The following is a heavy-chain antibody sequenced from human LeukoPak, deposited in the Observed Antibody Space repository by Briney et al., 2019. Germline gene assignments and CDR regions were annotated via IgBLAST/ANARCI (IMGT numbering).Heavy chain of an antibody. V-gene: IGHV6-1*01. CDR1: GDSVSSNSAA. CDR3: ARDWGYCSGGSCPNWFDP. D-gene: IGHD2-15*01. Sequence: SQTLSLTCAISGDSVSSNSAAWNWIRQSPSRGLEWLGRTYYRSKWYNDYAVSVKSRITINPGTSKNQFSLQLNSVTPEDTAVYYCARDWGYCSGGSCPNWFDPWGQGTLVTVSS. J-gene: IGHJ5*02. CDR2: TYYRSKWYN.